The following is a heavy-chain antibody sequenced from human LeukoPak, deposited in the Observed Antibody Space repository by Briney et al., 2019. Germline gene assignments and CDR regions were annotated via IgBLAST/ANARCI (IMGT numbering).Heavy chain of an antibody. CDR3: ARDGTVTALVYYYYGMDV. V-gene: IGHV3-48*03. CDR1: GFTFSSYE. J-gene: IGHJ6*04. Sequence: GGSLRLSCAASGFTFSSYEMNWVRQAPGKGLEWVSYISSSGSTIYYADSVKGRFTISRDNAKDSLYLQMNSLRAEDTAAYYCARDGTVTALVYYYYGMDVWGKGTTVTVSS. D-gene: IGHD4-17*01. CDR2: ISSSGSTI.